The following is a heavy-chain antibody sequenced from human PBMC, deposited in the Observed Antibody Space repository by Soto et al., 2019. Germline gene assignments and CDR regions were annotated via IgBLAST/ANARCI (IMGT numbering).Heavy chain of an antibody. D-gene: IGHD3-3*01. CDR3: AEAPSYDFWSGCYADYYYYGMDV. CDR1: GFTFSSYG. Sequence: QVQLVESGGGVVQPGRSLRLSCAASGFTFSSYGMHWVRQAPGKGLEWVAVISYDGSNKYYADSVKGRFTISRDNSKNTVYLQKNRLRAEDTAVYYCAEAPSYDFWSGCYADYYYYGMDVWGQGTTVTVSS. CDR2: ISYDGSNK. V-gene: IGHV3-30*18. J-gene: IGHJ6*02.